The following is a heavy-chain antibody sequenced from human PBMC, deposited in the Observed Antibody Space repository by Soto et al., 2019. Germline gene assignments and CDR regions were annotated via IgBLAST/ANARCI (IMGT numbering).Heavy chain of an antibody. CDR1: GFTFSSYA. D-gene: IGHD2-2*01. J-gene: IGHJ6*02. CDR3: ARDSPHGDQLGLYYYGMDV. V-gene: IGHV3-30-3*01. CDR2: ISYDGSNK. Sequence: QVQLVESGGGVVQPGRSLRLSCAASGFTFSSYAMHWVRQAPGKGLEWVAVISYDGSNKYYADSVKGRFTISRDNSKNTLYLQMNSLRAEGTAVYYCARDSPHGDQLGLYYYGMDVWGQGTTVTVSS.